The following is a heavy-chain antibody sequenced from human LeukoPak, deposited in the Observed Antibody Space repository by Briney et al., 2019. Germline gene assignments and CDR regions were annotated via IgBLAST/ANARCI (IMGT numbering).Heavy chain of an antibody. CDR1: GFTFSSYG. J-gene: IGHJ6*03. V-gene: IGHV3-23*01. D-gene: IGHD3-22*01. Sequence: GGSLRLSCAASGFTFSSYGMSWVRQAPGKGLEWVSAISGSGGSTYYADSVKGRFTISRDNSKNTLYLQMNSLRAEDTAVYYCAKVGYYDSSGYFPDYYYYMDVWGKGTTVTISS. CDR3: AKVGYYDSSGYFPDYYYYMDV. CDR2: ISGSGGST.